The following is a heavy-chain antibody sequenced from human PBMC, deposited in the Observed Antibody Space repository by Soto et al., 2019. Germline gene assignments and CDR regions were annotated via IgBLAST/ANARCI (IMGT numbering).Heavy chain of an antibody. CDR2: IYYTGIT. D-gene: IGHD3-10*01. J-gene: IGHJ4*02. CDR1: GGSISSGGYY. V-gene: IGHV4-31*03. CDR3: AKAQHYYGSGSFDY. Sequence: QVQLQESGPRLVKPSQTLSLTCTVSGGSISSGGYYWSWIRQHPGKGLEWIGYIYYTGITYYNPSLKSRLTISVDTSKNQFSLKLSSVTAADTAMYYCAKAQHYYGSGSFDYWGQGTLVTVSS.